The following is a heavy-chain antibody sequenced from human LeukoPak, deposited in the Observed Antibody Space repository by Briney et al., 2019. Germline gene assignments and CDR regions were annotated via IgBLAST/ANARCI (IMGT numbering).Heavy chain of an antibody. Sequence: PGGSLRLSCVASGFTFSSYAMHWVRQGPGMGLEWVAIISYDGRNKHYADSVKGRFTISRDNSKNTQYLQMNSLRAEDTAVYYCSGGSPHRHYYYMDVWGKGTTVTVSS. CDR1: GFTFSSYA. J-gene: IGHJ6*03. CDR3: SGGSPHRHYYYMDV. CDR2: ISYDGRNK. D-gene: IGHD2-15*01. V-gene: IGHV3-30*04.